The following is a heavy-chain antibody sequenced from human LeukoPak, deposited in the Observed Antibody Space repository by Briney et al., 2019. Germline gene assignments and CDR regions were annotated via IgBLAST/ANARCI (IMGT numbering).Heavy chain of an antibody. V-gene: IGHV3-21*01. CDR2: ISSSGNYI. J-gene: IGHJ3*02. CDR3: ARWSGSWDAFDI. Sequence: PGGSLRLSCVASGVTLSSYAMNWVRQAPGKGPEWVSSISSSGNYIYYADSVKGRFTIPRDNAKNSFYLQMNSLRAEDTAVYYCARWSGSWDAFDIWGQGTMVTVSS. CDR1: GVTLSSYA. D-gene: IGHD1-26*01.